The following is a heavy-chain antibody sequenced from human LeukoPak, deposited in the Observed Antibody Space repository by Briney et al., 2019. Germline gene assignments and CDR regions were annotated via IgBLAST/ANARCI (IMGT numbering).Heavy chain of an antibody. J-gene: IGHJ4*02. Sequence: GGSLRLSCAASGFTFSSYAMSWVRQAPGKGLEWVSAISGSGGSTYYAESVKGRFTISRDNSKNTLFLQMSSLRVEDMAVYYCAKDREKPSQFDYWGQGTLVTVSS. CDR3: AKDREKPSQFDY. CDR1: GFTFSSYA. CDR2: ISGSGGST. V-gene: IGHV3-23*01.